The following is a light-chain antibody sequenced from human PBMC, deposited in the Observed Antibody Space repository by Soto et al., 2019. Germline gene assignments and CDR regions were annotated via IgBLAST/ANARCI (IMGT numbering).Light chain of an antibody. J-gene: IGLJ2*01. V-gene: IGLV2-14*01. Sequence: QSALTQPASVSGSLGQSITISCTGTTSDVGAYNYVSWYQHHPGKDPKVVIFEVTKRPSGVSSRFSGSKSGNTASLTVSGLQAEDEGDYYCSSFTTTRTVLFGGGTQLTVL. CDR1: TSDVGAYNY. CDR2: EVT. CDR3: SSFTTTRTVL.